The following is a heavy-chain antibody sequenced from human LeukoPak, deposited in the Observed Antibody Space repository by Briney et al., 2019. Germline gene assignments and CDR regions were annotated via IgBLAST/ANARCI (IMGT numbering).Heavy chain of an antibody. Sequence: GESLRLSCAASGFTFPTYDINRVRKAPGPGQEGVSYFGRLTAYMYLADSVKGRFAVSRDNAKHSLYLQMHSLRGEDTPVYYCARDDASTARASGMDVWGKGATVAVSS. J-gene: IGHJ6*01. D-gene: IGHD6-6*01. CDR3: ARDDASTARASGMDV. CDR1: GFTFPTYD. CDR2: FGRLTAYM. V-gene: IGHV3-21*01.